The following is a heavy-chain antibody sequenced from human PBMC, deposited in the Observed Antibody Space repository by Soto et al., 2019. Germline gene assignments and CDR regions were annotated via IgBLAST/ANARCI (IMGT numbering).Heavy chain of an antibody. CDR1: GYTFTGFY. D-gene: IGHD6-19*01. V-gene: IGHV1-2*04. Sequence: EASVKVSCKASGYTFTGFYMHWVRQAPGQGLEWMGWINPNSGGTNYAQKFQGWVTMTRDTSMSTVYMELSSLRFEDTVVYYCARAPDQSIAVAGTYRYWGQGTLVTVSS. CDR3: ARAPDQSIAVAGTYRY. J-gene: IGHJ4*02. CDR2: INPNSGGT.